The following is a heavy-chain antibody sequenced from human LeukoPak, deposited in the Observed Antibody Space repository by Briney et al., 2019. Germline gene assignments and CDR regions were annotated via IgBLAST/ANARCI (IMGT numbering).Heavy chain of an antibody. CDR1: GYSISSGYH. CDR2: IYHSGST. V-gene: IGHV4-38-2*02. CDR3: ARVVQSTDSSGFYLPEYFQH. J-gene: IGHJ1*01. D-gene: IGHD3-22*01. Sequence: SETLSLTCTVSGYSISSGYHWGWIRQPPGKGLEWIGSIYHSGSTYYNPSLKSRVTISVDTSKNQFTLKLRSVTAADTAVYYCARVVQSTDSSGFYLPEYFQHWGQGTLVTVSS.